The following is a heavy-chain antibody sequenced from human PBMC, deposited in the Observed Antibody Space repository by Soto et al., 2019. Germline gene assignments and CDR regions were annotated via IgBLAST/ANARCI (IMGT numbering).Heavy chain of an antibody. CDR2: IIPIFGTA. V-gene: IGHV1-69*01. CDR1: GGTFSSYA. CDR3: ARVLTGGYSSGWWGWIDP. J-gene: IGHJ5*02. Sequence: QVQLVQSGAEVKKPGSSVKVSCKASGGTFSSYAISWVRQAPGQGLEWMGGIIPIFGTANYAQKFQGRVTITADESTSTAYMELSSLRSEDTAVYYCARVLTGGYSSGWWGWIDPWGQGTLVTVSS. D-gene: IGHD6-19*01.